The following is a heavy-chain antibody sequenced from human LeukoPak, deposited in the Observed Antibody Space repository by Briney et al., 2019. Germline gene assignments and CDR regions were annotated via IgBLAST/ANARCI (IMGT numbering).Heavy chain of an antibody. CDR2: FDPEDGET. D-gene: IGHD6-13*01. CDR1: GYTLTELS. Sequence: ASVKVSCKVSGYTLTELSMHWVRQAPGKGLEWMGGFDPEDGETIYAQKLQGRVTMTTDTSTSTAYMELRSLRSDDTAVYYCAGAAYNWFDPWGQGTLVTVSS. J-gene: IGHJ5*02. V-gene: IGHV1-24*01. CDR3: AGAAYNWFDP.